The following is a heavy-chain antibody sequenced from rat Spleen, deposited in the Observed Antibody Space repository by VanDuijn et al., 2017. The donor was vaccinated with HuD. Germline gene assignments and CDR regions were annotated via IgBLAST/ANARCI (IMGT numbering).Heavy chain of an antibody. Sequence: EVQLVESDGGLVQPGRSLKLSCAASGFTFSDYYMAWVRQAPTKGPEWVASITNTGGSTSYPDSVKGRFTISRDNAKSTLYLQMNSLRSEDTATYYCTRETTPFAYWGQGTLVTVSS. CDR1: GFTFSDYY. J-gene: IGHJ3*01. V-gene: IGHV5-20*01. D-gene: IGHD1-4*01. CDR3: TRETTPFAY. CDR2: ITNTGGST.